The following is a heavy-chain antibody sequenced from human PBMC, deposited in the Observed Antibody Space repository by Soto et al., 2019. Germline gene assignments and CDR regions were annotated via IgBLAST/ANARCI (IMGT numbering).Heavy chain of an antibody. Sequence: GASVKVSCKASGYTFTGYYMHWVRQAPGQGLEWMGWINPNSGGTNYAQKFQGRVTMTRDTSISTAYMELSRLRSDDTAVYYCARAGYSQFMRPDYWGQGXLVTVSS. J-gene: IGHJ4*02. D-gene: IGHD4-4*01. CDR2: INPNSGGT. CDR1: GYTFTGYY. V-gene: IGHV1-2*02. CDR3: ARAGYSQFMRPDY.